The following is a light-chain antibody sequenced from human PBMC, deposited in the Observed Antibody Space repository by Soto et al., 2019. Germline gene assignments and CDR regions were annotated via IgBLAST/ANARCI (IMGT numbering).Light chain of an antibody. J-gene: IGLJ1*01. CDR3: QSYDSGLSAFYV. CDR2: HNS. Sequence: AGYDVHWYQQLPGTAPKLLIYHNSDRPSGVPDRFSGSKSGTSASLAITGLQAEDEADYYCQSYDSGLSAFYVFGTGTKVTVL. CDR1: AGYD. V-gene: IGLV1-40*01.